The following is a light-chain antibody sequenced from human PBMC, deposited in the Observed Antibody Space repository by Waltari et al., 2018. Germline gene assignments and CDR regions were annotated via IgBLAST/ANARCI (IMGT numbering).Light chain of an antibody. Sequence: DIQMTQSPSSLSASVGDRVTITCRASQSISSYLNWYQQKPGKAPKLLIYAASSLQSGVPLRLSGSGSGTDFTLTISSLQPEDFATYYCQQSYSTRITFGQGTRLEIK. J-gene: IGKJ5*01. CDR1: QSISSY. V-gene: IGKV1-39*01. CDR2: AAS. CDR3: QQSYSTRIT.